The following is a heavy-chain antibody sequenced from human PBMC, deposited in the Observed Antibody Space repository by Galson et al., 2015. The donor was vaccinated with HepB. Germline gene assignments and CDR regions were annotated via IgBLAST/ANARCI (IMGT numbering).Heavy chain of an antibody. CDR1: GFTFSSYS. D-gene: IGHD2-2*01. J-gene: IGHJ4*02. V-gene: IGHV3-21*01. Sequence: LRLSCAASGFTFSSYSMNWVRQAPGKGLEWVSSISSSSSYIYYADSVKGRFTISRDNAKNSLYLQMNSLRAEDTAVYYCARELLDIVVVPAAHFDYWGQGTLVTVSS. CDR3: ARELLDIVVVPAAHFDY. CDR2: ISSSSSYI.